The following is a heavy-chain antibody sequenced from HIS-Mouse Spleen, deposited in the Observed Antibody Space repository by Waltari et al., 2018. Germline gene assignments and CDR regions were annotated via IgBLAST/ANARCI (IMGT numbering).Heavy chain of an antibody. CDR3: ARGRSSLPY. CDR2: MKSKTDGGTK. J-gene: IGHJ4*02. CDR1: GFTFSNAW. Sequence: EVQLVESGGGLVKPGGSLRLSCAASGFTFSNAWMSWVRQAPGKGVGGVGRMKSKTDGGTKDYAATLKGKFNNARDDSKNTVYLQMNGLGAEDTAVEYCARGRSSLPYWGQGTLVTVSS. D-gene: IGHD6-13*01. V-gene: IGHV3-15*01.